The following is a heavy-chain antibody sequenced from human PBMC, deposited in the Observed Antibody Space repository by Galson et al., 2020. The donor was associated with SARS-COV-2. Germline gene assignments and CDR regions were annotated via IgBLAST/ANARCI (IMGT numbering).Heavy chain of an antibody. CDR1: GFTFSNYA. J-gene: IGHJ4*02. CDR3: ARSISGSYYGPFDY. D-gene: IGHD1-26*01. CDR2: TSYAGSNK. V-gene: IGHV3-30-3*01. Sequence: GGSLRLSCAASGFTFSNYAMYWVRQAPGKGLEWVGVTSYAGSNKYYEDSVKGRFTISRDNSKNTLYLQMNGLRAEDTAVYYCARSISGSYYGPFDYWGQGTLVTVSS.